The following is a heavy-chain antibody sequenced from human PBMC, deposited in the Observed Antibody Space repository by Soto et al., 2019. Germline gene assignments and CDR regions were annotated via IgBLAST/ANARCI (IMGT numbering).Heavy chain of an antibody. J-gene: IGHJ4*02. CDR3: ARRTSSWSFDY. CDR2: ISGSGGST. D-gene: IGHD6-13*01. CDR1: GFTFSSYA. V-gene: IGHV3-23*01. Sequence: GGSLRLSCAASGFTFSSYAMNWVRQAPGKGLEWVSVISGSGGSTYYADSVKGRFTFSRDNSKNTLSLQMNSLRAEDTAVYYCARRTSSWSFDYWGQGTLVTVSS.